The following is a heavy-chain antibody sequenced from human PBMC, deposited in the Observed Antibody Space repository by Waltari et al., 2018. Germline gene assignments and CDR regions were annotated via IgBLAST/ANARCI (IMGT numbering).Heavy chain of an antibody. CDR2: IDHNEDT. J-gene: IGHJ4*02. Sequence: QVHLQQWGAGPLKPSETLSLTCAGYGGSFRGVYWDWIRQPPGKGLEWIGQIDHNEDTTYNPSLKDRVTISLDPSKRKFSLTLTSVTAADTAVYYCASTPLFYYDTSGYYFWGQGAPVTVSS. V-gene: IGHV4-34*01. CDR3: ASTPLFYYDTSGYYF. D-gene: IGHD3-22*01. CDR1: GGSFRGVY.